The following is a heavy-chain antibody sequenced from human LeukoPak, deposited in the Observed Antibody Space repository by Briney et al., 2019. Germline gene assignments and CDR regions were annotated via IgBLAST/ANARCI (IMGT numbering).Heavy chain of an antibody. V-gene: IGHV1-69*13. Sequence: SVKVSCKASGGTFSSYAISWVRQAPGQGLEWMGGIIPIFGTANYAQKFQGRVTITADESTSTAYMELSSLRSEDTAVYYCARVLRATWAWIPWGQGTLVTVSS. CDR2: IIPIFGTA. CDR3: ARVLRATWAWIP. CDR1: GGTFSSYA. D-gene: IGHD1-1*01. J-gene: IGHJ5*02.